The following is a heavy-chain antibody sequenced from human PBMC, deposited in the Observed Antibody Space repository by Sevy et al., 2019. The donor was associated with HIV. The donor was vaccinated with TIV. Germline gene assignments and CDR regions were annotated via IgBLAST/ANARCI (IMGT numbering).Heavy chain of an antibody. Sequence: GGSLRLSCVASGFTFSDHYMDWVRQAPGKGLEWVGRTRNKANSYTTEYAASVKGRFTISRDDSKNSLYLQMNSLKTEDTAVYYCAVSLWFGELSDNDAFDIWGQGTMVTVSS. CDR3: AVSLWFGELSDNDAFDI. D-gene: IGHD3-10*01. V-gene: IGHV3-72*01. CDR2: TRNKANSYTT. CDR1: GFTFSDHY. J-gene: IGHJ3*02.